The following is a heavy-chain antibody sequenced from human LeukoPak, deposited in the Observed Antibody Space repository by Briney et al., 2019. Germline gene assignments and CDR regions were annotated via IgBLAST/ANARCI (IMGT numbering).Heavy chain of an antibody. CDR2: MNPNSGNT. CDR3: ARAYCSGGSCPGVFDY. CDR1: GYTFTSYD. Sequence: ASVKVSCKASGYTFTSYDINWVRQATGQGLEWMGWMNPNSGNTGYAQKFQGRVTMTRNTSISTAYMELSSLRSEDTAVYYCARAYCSGGSCPGVFDYWGQGTQVTVSS. J-gene: IGHJ4*02. D-gene: IGHD2-15*01. V-gene: IGHV1-8*01.